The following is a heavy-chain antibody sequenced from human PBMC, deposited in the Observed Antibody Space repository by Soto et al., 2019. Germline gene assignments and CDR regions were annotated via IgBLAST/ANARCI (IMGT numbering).Heavy chain of an antibody. CDR3: ARADSYYDSSGYYYAH. CDR1: GYTLTSYS. D-gene: IGHD3-22*01. J-gene: IGHJ4*02. CDR2: ISVYNGNT. V-gene: IGHV1-18*04. Sequence: ASVKVSCKASGYTLTSYSITWVRQAPGQGLEWMGWISVYNGNTNYAHKLQGRVTMTTDTSASTAFMELKSLRSDDTAVYYCARADSYYDSSGYYYAHWGQGTLVTVSS.